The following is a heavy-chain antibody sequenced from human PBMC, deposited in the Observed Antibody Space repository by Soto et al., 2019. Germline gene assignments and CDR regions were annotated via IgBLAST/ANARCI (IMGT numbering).Heavy chain of an antibody. Sequence: QAQLVESGGGVVQPGRSLRLSCAASGFTFSSYAMHWVRQAPGKGLEWVTFISYDGSDKYSADSVKGRFTISRDNSKNTLYLQMNSLRAEDTAVYYCAKEGPIAVAGTGFDYWGQGTLVTVSS. CDR2: ISYDGSDK. J-gene: IGHJ4*02. V-gene: IGHV3-30-3*01. D-gene: IGHD6-19*01. CDR3: AKEGPIAVAGTGFDY. CDR1: GFTFSSYA.